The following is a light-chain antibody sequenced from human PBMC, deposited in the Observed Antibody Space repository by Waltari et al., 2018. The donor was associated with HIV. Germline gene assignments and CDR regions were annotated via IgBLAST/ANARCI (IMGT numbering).Light chain of an antibody. Sequence: SYELTQPPSVSVSPGQTASITCSGDKLGDKFASWYQQKPGQSPVMVIYQDNERPSGIPERFSGSNSGNTATPTISGTQALDEADYFCQAWDNITAVFGGGTKVTVL. CDR1: KLGDKF. V-gene: IGLV3-1*01. CDR3: QAWDNITAV. J-gene: IGLJ2*01. CDR2: QDN.